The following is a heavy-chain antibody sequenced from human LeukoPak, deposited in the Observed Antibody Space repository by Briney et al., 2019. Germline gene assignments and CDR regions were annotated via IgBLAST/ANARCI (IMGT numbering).Heavy chain of an antibody. D-gene: IGHD3-3*01. CDR2: IYYSGST. V-gene: IGHV4-61*01. Sequence: SETLSLTCTVSGGSISSSSYYWSWIRQPPGKGLEWIGYIYYSGSTNYNPSLKSRVTISVDTSKNQSSLKLSSVTAADTAVYYCARGLTYDFWSGYYFDYWGQGTLVTVSS. J-gene: IGHJ4*02. CDR3: ARGLTYDFWSGYYFDY. CDR1: GGSISSSSYY.